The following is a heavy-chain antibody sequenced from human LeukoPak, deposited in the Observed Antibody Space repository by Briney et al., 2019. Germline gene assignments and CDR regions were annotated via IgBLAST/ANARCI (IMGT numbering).Heavy chain of an antibody. D-gene: IGHD2-2*02. CDR2: IGGRGGST. Sequence: GGSLRLSCAASGFTFSSYATSWVRQAPGKGLEWVSAIGGRGGSTHHADSVKGRFTISRDDSKNTLYLQMNSLRVEDTAVYYCAKHYCSSTSCYRTYYFDYWGQGTLVTVSS. CDR1: GFTFSSYA. CDR3: AKHYCSSTSCYRTYYFDY. V-gene: IGHV3-23*01. J-gene: IGHJ4*02.